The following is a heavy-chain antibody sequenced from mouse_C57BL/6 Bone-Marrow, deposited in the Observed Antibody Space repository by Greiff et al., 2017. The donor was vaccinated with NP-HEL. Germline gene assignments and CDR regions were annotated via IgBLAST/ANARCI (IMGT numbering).Heavy chain of an antibody. Sequence: EVKLMESGGGLVQPGGSLKLSCAASGFTFSDYYMYWVRQTPEKRVEWVAYISNGGGSTYYPDTVKGRFTISRDNAKNTLYLQMSRLKSEDTAMYYCARPYGNYLFAYWGQGTLVTVSA. V-gene: IGHV5-12*01. CDR3: ARPYGNYLFAY. D-gene: IGHD2-10*02. CDR2: ISNGGGST. J-gene: IGHJ3*01. CDR1: GFTFSDYY.